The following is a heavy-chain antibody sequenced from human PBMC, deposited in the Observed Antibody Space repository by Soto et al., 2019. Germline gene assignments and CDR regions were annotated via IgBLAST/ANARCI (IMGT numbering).Heavy chain of an antibody. J-gene: IGHJ3*02. CDR2: INPAGNVQ. CDR3: ATANTPYAFDM. Sequence: VQLVESGGGLVQPGEPLRLSCTASGLTFSISWMTWVRQAPGEGLEWVSNINPAGNVQQYADSVKGRFTISRDNAKNTLFLQMSVLRGEDTALYYWATANTPYAFDMWGQGTMVTVSS. V-gene: IGHV3-7*01. CDR1: GLTFSISW.